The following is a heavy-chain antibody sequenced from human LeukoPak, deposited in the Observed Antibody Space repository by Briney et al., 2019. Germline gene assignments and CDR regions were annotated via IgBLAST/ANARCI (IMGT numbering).Heavy chain of an antibody. CDR2: IIPIFGTA. J-gene: IGHJ4*02. V-gene: IGHV1-69*13. CDR1: GGTFSSYA. Sequence: RPSVTVSCKASGGTFSSYAISWVRQAPGQGLEWMGGIIPIFGTANYAQKFQGRVTITADESTSTAYMELSSLRSEDTAVYYCARDQGMATFDYWGQGTLVTVSS. CDR3: ARDQGMATFDY. D-gene: IGHD5-24*01.